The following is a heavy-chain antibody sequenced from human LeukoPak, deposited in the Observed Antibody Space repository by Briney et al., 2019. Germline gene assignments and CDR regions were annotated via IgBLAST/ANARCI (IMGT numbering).Heavy chain of an antibody. Sequence: PARSLSLSCAASGFSFSNYAMHWVRKAPGKGLEWVAVMSYDGSNTYYADSVKGRFTISRDNSKNTLYLQMNSLRPEDTAVYYCARDNYGDPLRLDYWGQGTLVTVS. CDR1: GFSFSNYA. V-gene: IGHV3-30-3*01. D-gene: IGHD4-17*01. J-gene: IGHJ4*02. CDR3: ARDNYGDPLRLDY. CDR2: MSYDGSNT.